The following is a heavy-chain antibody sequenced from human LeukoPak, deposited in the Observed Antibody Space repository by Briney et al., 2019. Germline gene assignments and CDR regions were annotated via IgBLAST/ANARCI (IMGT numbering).Heavy chain of an antibody. Sequence: SETLSLTCTVSGGSISSYYWSWIRQPPGKGLEWIGYIYYSGSTNYNPSLKSRVTISVDTSKNQFSLKLSSVTAADTAVYYCAKITNGQDFDLRGQGTLVTVSS. CDR2: IYYSGST. CDR1: GGSISSYY. V-gene: IGHV4-59*01. J-gene: IGHJ4*01. CDR3: AKITNGQDFDL. D-gene: IGHD2-8*01.